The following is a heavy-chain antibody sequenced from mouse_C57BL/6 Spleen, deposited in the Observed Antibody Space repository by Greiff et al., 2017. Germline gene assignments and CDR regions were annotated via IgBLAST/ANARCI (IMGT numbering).Heavy chain of an antibody. CDR1: GYTFTSYG. V-gene: IGHV1-81*01. Sequence: VQVVESGAELARPGASVKLSCKASGYTFTSYGISWVKQRTGQGLEWIGEIYPRSGNTYYNEKFKGKATLTADKSSSPAYMELRSLTSEDSAVYFCARSITTVVAPFAYWGQGTLVTVSA. D-gene: IGHD1-1*01. CDR2: IYPRSGNT. CDR3: ARSITTVVAPFAY. J-gene: IGHJ3*01.